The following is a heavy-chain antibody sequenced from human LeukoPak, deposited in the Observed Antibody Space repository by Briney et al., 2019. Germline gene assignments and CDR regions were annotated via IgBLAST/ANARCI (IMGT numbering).Heavy chain of an antibody. CDR2: IFYTGST. CDR1: GGSISSYY. V-gene: IGHV4-59*01. CDR3: ARRGSGRVDY. Sequence: SETLSLTCTVSGGSISSYYGSWIRQSPGKGLEWIGNIFYTGSTDYNPSLKSRVTISVDTSKNQFSLKLNSVTAADTAMYYCARRGSGRVDYWGQGILVTVSS. J-gene: IGHJ4*02. D-gene: IGHD3-10*01.